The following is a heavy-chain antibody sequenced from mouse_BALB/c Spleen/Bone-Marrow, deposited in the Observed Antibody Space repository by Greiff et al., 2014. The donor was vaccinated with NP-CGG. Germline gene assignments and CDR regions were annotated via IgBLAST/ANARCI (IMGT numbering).Heavy chain of an antibody. V-gene: IGHV1-7*01. Sequence: QVQLQQSGAELAKPGASVKMSCKASGYTFTSYWMHWVKQRPGQGLEWIGYINPSTGYTEYNQKFKDKATLTADKSSSTAYMQLSSLTSEDPAVYYCARDHPYYFDYWGQGTTLTVSS. CDR2: INPSTGYT. CDR1: GYTFTSYW. CDR3: ARDHPYYFDY. J-gene: IGHJ2*01.